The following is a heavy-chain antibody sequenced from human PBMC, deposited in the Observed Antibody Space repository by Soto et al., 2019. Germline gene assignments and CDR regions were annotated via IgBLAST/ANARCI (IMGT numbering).Heavy chain of an antibody. V-gene: IGHV3-30*18. Sequence: GGSLRLSCAASGFTFSSYGMHWVRQAPGKGLEWVAVISYDGSNKYYADSVKGRFTISRDNSKNTLYLQMNSLRAEDTAVYYCAKEASQPWCGAGYYYYGMDVWGQGTTVTVSS. CDR3: AKEASQPWCGAGYYYYGMDV. J-gene: IGHJ6*02. D-gene: IGHD3-10*01. CDR2: ISYDGSNK. CDR1: GFTFSSYG.